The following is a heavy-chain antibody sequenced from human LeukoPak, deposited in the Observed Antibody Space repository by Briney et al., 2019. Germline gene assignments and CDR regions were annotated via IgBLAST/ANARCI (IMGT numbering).Heavy chain of an antibody. D-gene: IGHD6-19*01. Sequence: SETLSLTCTVSGGSIRSSSYYWGWIRQPPGKVLEWIGGIYYSGSTYHNPSLKSRVTISVDTSKNQLSLKLSSVTAADTAVYYCARQVIVYSSGWLGYYFDYWGQGTLVTVSS. V-gene: IGHV4-39*01. J-gene: IGHJ4*02. CDR2: IYYSGST. CDR3: ARQVIVYSSGWLGYYFDY. CDR1: GGSIRSSSYY.